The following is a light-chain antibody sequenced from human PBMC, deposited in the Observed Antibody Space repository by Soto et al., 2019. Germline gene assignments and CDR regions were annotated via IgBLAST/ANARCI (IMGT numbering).Light chain of an antibody. CDR1: SSDGGGYNY. CDR2: DVS. CDR3: SSYTSNSTPVV. V-gene: IGLV2-14*01. Sequence: QSVLTQPASVSGSPGQSITISCTGTSSDGGGYNYVSWYQQHPGKAPKLMIYDVSNRPSGVSDRFSGSKSGNTASLTISGLQAEDEADYYCSSYTSNSTPVVFGGGTKLTVL. J-gene: IGLJ2*01.